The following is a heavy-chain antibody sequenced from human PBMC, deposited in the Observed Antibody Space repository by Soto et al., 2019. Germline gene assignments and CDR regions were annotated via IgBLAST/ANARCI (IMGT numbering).Heavy chain of an antibody. CDR1: GGTFSSYA. Sequence: GASVKVSCKASGGTFSSYAISCVRQAPGQGLEWMGGTIPGNGNTNYAQKFQGRVTITRDTSASTAYMELSSLRSEDTAVYYCARDIVLMVYAITHAFDIWGQGTMVTVSS. D-gene: IGHD2-8*01. J-gene: IGHJ3*02. V-gene: IGHV1-3*01. CDR2: TIPGNGNT. CDR3: ARDIVLMVYAITHAFDI.